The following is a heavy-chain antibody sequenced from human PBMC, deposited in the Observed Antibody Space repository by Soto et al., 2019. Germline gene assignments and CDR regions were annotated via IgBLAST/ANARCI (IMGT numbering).Heavy chain of an antibody. CDR2: INPSGGST. J-gene: IGHJ6*02. CDR1: GYTFTSYY. D-gene: IGHD3-3*01. Sequence: ASVKVSCKASGYTFTSYYMHWVRQAPGQGLEWMGIINPSGGSTSYAQKFQGRVTMTRDTSTSTVYMELSSLRSEDTAVYYCASNRERITIFGVVISRYYGMDVWGQGTTVTVSS. CDR3: ASNRERITIFGVVISRYYGMDV. V-gene: IGHV1-46*01.